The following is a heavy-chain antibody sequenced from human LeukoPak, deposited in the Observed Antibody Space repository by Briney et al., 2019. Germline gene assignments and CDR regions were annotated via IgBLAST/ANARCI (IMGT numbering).Heavy chain of an antibody. CDR3: ARDTLEYSNSPDALDI. V-gene: IGHV3-48*02. D-gene: IGHD4-23*01. J-gene: IGHJ3*02. CDR2: IGSSGSTV. Sequence: GGSLRLSCAASGFTFSSYSMNWVRQAPGKGLEWVSYIGSSGSTVYCADSVKGRFTISRDNAKNSLYMQMESLRDEDTAIYYCARDTLEYSNSPDALDIWGQGTMVTVSS. CDR1: GFTFSSYS.